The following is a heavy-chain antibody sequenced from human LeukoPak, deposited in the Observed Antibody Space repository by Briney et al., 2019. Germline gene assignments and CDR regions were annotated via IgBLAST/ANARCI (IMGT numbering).Heavy chain of an antibody. CDR3: ARWSSGWYVYYYYGMDV. V-gene: IGHV1-8*01. CDR1: GYTFTSYD. J-gene: IGHJ6*02. CDR2: MNPNSGNT. D-gene: IGHD6-19*01. Sequence: ASVKVSCTASGYTFTSYDINWVRQATGQGLEWMGWMNPNSGNTGYAQKFQGRVTMTRNTSISTAYMELSSLRSEDTAVYYCARWSSGWYVYYYYGMDVWGQGTTVTVSS.